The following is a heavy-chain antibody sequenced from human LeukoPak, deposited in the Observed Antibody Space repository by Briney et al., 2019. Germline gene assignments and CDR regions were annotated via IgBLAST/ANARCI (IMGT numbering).Heavy chain of an antibody. CDR2: IYSGGST. J-gene: IGHJ3*02. Sequence: GGSLRLSGEASGFTVSSNYMSWVRKAPGKGLEWVSVIYSGGSTYYADSVKGRFTISRDNSKNTLYLQMNSLRAEDTAVYYCARASFSGGDDIWGQGTMVTVSS. CDR1: GFTVSSNY. CDR3: ARASFSGGDDI. V-gene: IGHV3-66*01. D-gene: IGHD2-15*01.